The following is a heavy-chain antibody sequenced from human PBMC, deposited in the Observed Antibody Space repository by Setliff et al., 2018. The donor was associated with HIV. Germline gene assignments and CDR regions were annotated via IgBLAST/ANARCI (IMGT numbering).Heavy chain of an antibody. V-gene: IGHV1-3*04. D-gene: IGHD2-15*01. CDR1: GYTFSEYA. CDR3: ARWCAAAGCFPAIYHFDT. CDR2: IDTDNGYR. Sequence: GASVKVSCKASGYTFSEYAMHWVRQAPGQRLEWMGRIDTDNGYRRYSQKLQGRVTITKDTSANTAYMELRGLRSEGTAVYYCARWCAAAGCFPAIYHFDTWGQGTMVTVSS. J-gene: IGHJ4*02.